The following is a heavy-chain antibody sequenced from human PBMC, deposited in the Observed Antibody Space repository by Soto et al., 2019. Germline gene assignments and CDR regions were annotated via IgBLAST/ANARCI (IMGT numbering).Heavy chain of an antibody. Sequence: GASVKVSCKASGYTFTSYGMHWVRQAPGQRLERMGWINGGNGNTKYSQKFQGRVTITRDTSASTAYMELSSLRSEDTAVYYCARGSGYYYWDDYWGQGTLVTVSS. J-gene: IGHJ4*02. CDR3: ARGSGYYYWDDY. V-gene: IGHV1-3*01. CDR1: GYTFTSYG. D-gene: IGHD3-22*01. CDR2: INGGNGNT.